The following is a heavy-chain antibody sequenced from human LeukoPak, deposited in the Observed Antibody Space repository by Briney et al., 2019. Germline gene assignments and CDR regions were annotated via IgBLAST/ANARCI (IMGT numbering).Heavy chain of an antibody. J-gene: IGHJ4*02. D-gene: IGHD1-26*01. CDR3: ARDSGGYPGLSDY. CDR2: LHSDGSNT. Sequence: PGGSLRLSCAASGFTFSGFWMHWVRQAPGKGQVWISRLHSDGSNTDYADSVKGRFTISRDNAKNTLYLQMNSLSAEDTAVYYCARDSGGYPGLSDYWGQGTLVTVSS. V-gene: IGHV3-74*01. CDR1: GFTFSGFW.